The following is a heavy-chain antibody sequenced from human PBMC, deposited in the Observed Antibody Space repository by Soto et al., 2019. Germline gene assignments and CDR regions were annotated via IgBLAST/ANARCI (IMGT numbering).Heavy chain of an antibody. J-gene: IGHJ4*02. CDR2: IYFSGST. Sequence: ETLSLTCTVSGGSISSYYWSWIRQSPGKRLEWIGYIYFSGSTNYNPSLKSRVTISGDTSKNQFSLKLSSVTAADTAVYYCARRPCSSTSCYFFDYWGQGTLVTVSS. V-gene: IGHV4-59*12. D-gene: IGHD2-2*01. CDR1: GGSISSYY. CDR3: ARRPCSSTSCYFFDY.